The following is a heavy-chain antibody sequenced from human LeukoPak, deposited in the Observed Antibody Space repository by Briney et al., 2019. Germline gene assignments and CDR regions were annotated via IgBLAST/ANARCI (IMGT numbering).Heavy chain of an antibody. V-gene: IGHV5-51*01. J-gene: IGHJ4*02. D-gene: IGHD2-2*01. CDR1: GYRFTSYW. CDR3: ARQTDCSSTSCYDY. CDR2: IYPGDSDT. Sequence: GESLKISCKGSGYRFTSYWIGWVRQMPGKGLEWMGIIYPGDSDTRYSPSFQGQVTISADKSISTVYLQWSSLKASDTAMYYCARQTDCSSTSCYDYWGQGTLVTVSS.